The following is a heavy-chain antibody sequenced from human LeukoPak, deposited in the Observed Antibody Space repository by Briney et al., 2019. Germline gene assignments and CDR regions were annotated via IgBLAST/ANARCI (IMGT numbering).Heavy chain of an antibody. CDR1: GYTFTDYY. CDR3: TRGPNYSASDWFDP. J-gene: IGHJ5*02. Sequence: VASVKASCKASGYTFTDYYMHWVRQAPGQGLEWMGWINPNSDDTKYARKFQGRVTMTRDTSINTAYMELTRLRSDDTAVYYCTRGPNYSASDWFDPWGQGTLVTVSS. V-gene: IGHV1-2*02. CDR2: INPNSDDT. D-gene: IGHD5-24*01.